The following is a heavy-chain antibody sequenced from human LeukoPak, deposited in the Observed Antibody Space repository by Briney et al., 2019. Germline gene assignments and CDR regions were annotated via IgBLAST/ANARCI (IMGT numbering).Heavy chain of an antibody. CDR1: GGSISSYY. Sequence: PSETLSLTCTVSGGSISSYYWSWIRQPPGKGLEWIGYIYYSGSTNYNPSLKSRVTISVDTSMNQFSLKLSSVTAADTAVYYCAREKGNSYGYDYWGQGTLVTVSS. D-gene: IGHD5-18*01. V-gene: IGHV4-59*01. CDR3: AREKGNSYGYDY. CDR2: IYYSGST. J-gene: IGHJ4*02.